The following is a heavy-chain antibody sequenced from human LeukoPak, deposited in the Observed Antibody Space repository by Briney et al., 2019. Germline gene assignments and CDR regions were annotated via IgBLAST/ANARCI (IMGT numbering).Heavy chain of an antibody. CDR2: ISGDGGST. Sequence: GGSLRLSCAASGFTFDDYAMHWVRQAPGKGLEWVSLISGDGGSTYYADSVKGRFTISRDNAKNSLYLQMNSLRAEDTAVYYCARYTGNYYGSGSYYIDYWGLGTLVTVSS. CDR3: ARYTGNYYGSGSYYIDY. CDR1: GFTFDDYA. V-gene: IGHV3-43*02. J-gene: IGHJ4*02. D-gene: IGHD3-10*01.